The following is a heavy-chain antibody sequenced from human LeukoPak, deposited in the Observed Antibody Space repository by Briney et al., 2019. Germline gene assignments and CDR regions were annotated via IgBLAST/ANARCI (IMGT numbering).Heavy chain of an antibody. Sequence: GVSLRLSCAASGFTFSSYVMSWVRQAPGKGLEWVSAITGGSDSTYYIDSVRGTFTISRDNSTDTLYLQMNSLRAADTAVYYCAKGSSGARPYFFDYWGQGTLITVSS. CDR3: AKGSSGARPYFFDY. V-gene: IGHV3-23*01. CDR2: ITGGSDST. CDR1: GFTFSSYV. J-gene: IGHJ4*02.